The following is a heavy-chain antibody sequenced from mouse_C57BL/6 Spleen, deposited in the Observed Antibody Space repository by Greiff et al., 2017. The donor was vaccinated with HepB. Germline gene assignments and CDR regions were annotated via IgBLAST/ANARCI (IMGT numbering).Heavy chain of an antibody. V-gene: IGHV1-64*01. J-gene: IGHJ3*01. CDR1: GYTFTSYW. D-gene: IGHD1-1*01. CDR3: ARSVLRERLAD. Sequence: VQLQQPGAELVKPGASVKLSCKASGYTFTSYWMHWVKQRPGQGLEWIGMIHPNSGSTNYNEKFKSKATLTVDKSSSTAYMQLSSLTSEDSAVYYCARSVLRERLADWGQGTLVTVSA. CDR2: IHPNSGST.